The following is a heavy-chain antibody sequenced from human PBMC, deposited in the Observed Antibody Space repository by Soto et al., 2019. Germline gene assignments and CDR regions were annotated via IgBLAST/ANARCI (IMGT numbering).Heavy chain of an antibody. Sequence: EASVKVSCKASGYTFTSYGISWVRQAPGQGLEWMGWISAYNGNTNYAQKLQGRVTMTTDTSTSTACMELRSLRSDDTAVYYCARVDSSGYYRLDYWGQGTLVTVSS. CDR3: ARVDSSGYYRLDY. V-gene: IGHV1-18*01. CDR1: GYTFTSYG. J-gene: IGHJ4*02. D-gene: IGHD3-22*01. CDR2: ISAYNGNT.